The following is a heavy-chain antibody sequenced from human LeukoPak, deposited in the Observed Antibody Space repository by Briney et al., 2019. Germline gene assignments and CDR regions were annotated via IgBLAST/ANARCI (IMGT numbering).Heavy chain of an antibody. CDR3: AGAPETGH. CDR1: GFTVSNNY. V-gene: IGHV3-66*01. J-gene: IGHJ4*02. CDR2: INDGGRT. D-gene: IGHD5-24*01. Sequence: GGSLRLSCAASGFTVSNNYMTWVRRGPGKGLESVSVINDGGRTFYADSVKGRFTISRDNTKNTLYLLMTSLRAEDTAVYYCAGAPETGHWGQGTLVTVSS.